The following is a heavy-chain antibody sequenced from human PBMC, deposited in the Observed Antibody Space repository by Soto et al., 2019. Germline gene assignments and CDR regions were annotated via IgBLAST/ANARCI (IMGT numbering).Heavy chain of an antibody. CDR1: GFSRSTSGVG. CDR2: IYWDDVQ. V-gene: IGHV2-5*02. Sequence: QITLKASGPTLVKPIQTLTLTCTISGFSRSTSGVGVGWIRHPQGKSLELLALIYWDDVQRYSPCLRTRLTITKDTSRSQVVLTMTNMDPVDTATEYCAHSPCSGGTCYLFDYCGQGTLVAVSS. D-gene: IGHD2-15*01. CDR3: AHSPCSGGTCYLFDY. J-gene: IGHJ4*02.